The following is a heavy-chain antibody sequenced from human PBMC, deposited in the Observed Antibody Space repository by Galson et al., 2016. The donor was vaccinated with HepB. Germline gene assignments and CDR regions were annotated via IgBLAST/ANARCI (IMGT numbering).Heavy chain of an antibody. D-gene: IGHD4-17*01. J-gene: IGHJ5*01. CDR3: AKDHGDYGDCVPDS. V-gene: IGHV3-30*18. CDR1: GFSFGSYG. Sequence: SLRLSCAASGFSFGSYGMHWLRQAPGKGLEWLAVISYDGGSTYYGGSVKGRFTISRDNSKSTLFLQMDSLRAEDTGVYFCAKDHGDYGDCVPDSWGQEALVTVSS. CDR2: ISYDGGST.